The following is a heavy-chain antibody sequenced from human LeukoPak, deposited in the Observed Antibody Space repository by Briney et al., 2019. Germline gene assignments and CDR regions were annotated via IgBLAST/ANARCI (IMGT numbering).Heavy chain of an antibody. D-gene: IGHD1-26*01. CDR3: ASSRGRYSGSYLIDY. Sequence: SVKVSCKDSGGTFSSYAISWVRQAPGQGLEWMGGIIPIFGTANYAQKFQGRVTITTDESTSTAYMELSSLRSEDTAVYYCASSRGRYSGSYLIDYWGQGTLVTVSS. V-gene: IGHV1-69*05. J-gene: IGHJ4*02. CDR1: GGTFSSYA. CDR2: IIPIFGTA.